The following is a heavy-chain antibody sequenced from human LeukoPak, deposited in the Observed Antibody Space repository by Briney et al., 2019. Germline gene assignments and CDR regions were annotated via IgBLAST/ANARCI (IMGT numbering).Heavy chain of an antibody. Sequence: SETLSLTCTVPGYSISSGYYWGWIRQPPGKGLEWIGYIYYSGSTNYNPSLKSRVTISVDTSKNQFSLKLSSVTAADTAVYYCASGYGYGSGSLDYWGQGTLVTVSS. D-gene: IGHD3-10*01. CDR1: GYSISSGYY. J-gene: IGHJ4*02. CDR2: IYYSGST. CDR3: ASGYGYGSGSLDY. V-gene: IGHV4-38-2*02.